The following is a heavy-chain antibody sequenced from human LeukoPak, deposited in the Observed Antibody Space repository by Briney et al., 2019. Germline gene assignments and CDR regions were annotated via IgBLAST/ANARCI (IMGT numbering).Heavy chain of an antibody. CDR3: ARVSSPWSPRDAFDI. Sequence: PSQTLSLTCAISGDSVSTNSASWNWIRQSPSIGLEWLGRTYYRSKWYNDYAVSVKSRLTINPDTSKNQFSLQLNSVTPEYTAVYYCARVSSPWSPRDAFDIWGQGTMVTVSS. D-gene: IGHD1-26*01. CDR1: GDSVSTNSAS. J-gene: IGHJ3*02. V-gene: IGHV6-1*01. CDR2: TYYRSKWYN.